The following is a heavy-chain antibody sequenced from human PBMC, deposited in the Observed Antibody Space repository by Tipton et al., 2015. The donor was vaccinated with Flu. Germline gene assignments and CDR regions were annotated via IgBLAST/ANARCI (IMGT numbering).Heavy chain of an antibody. J-gene: IGHJ4*02. V-gene: IGHV1-8*02. D-gene: IGHD1-20*01. CDR1: GYMFTGYY. CDR3: ARVPPFNNWNDESDY. CDR2: MNPNTGNT. Sequence: QSGPEVKKPGASVKVSCKASGYMFTGYYMHWVRQAPGQGLEWMGWMNPNTGNTGYAQKFQGKVTMTRDTSISTAYMELSSLTSEDTAIYYCARVPPFNNWNDESDYWGQGTLVTVSS.